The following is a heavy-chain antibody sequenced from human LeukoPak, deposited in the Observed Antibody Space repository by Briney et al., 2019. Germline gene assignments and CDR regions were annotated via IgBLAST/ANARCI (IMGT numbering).Heavy chain of an antibody. V-gene: IGHV1-24*01. Sequence: ASVKVSCKVSGYTLTELSMHWVRQAPGKGLEWMGGFDPEDGETIYAQKFQGRVTMTEDTSTDTAYMELSSLKSEDTAVYYCATDLPRYDSSGYGAFDIWGQGTMVTASS. CDR3: ATDLPRYDSSGYGAFDI. CDR1: GYTLTELS. CDR2: FDPEDGET. D-gene: IGHD3-22*01. J-gene: IGHJ3*02.